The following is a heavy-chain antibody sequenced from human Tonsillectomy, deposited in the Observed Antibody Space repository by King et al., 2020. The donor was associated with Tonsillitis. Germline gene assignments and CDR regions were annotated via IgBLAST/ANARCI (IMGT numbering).Heavy chain of an antibody. J-gene: IGHJ4*02. Sequence: VQLVESGAEVKKPGASVKVSCKASGYTFTGYYMHWVRQAPGQGLEWMGWINPNSGGTKYAQKFQGRVTMTRDTSISTAYMELSRLRSDDTAVYYCARDVDFGDYAFDYWGQGTLVTVSS. CDR2: INPNSGGT. V-gene: IGHV1-2*02. CDR1: GYTFTGYY. D-gene: IGHD4-17*01. CDR3: ARDVDFGDYAFDY.